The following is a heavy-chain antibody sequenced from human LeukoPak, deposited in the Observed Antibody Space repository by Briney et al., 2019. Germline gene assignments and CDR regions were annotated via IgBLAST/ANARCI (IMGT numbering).Heavy chain of an antibody. V-gene: IGHV3-53*01. CDR2: IYSGGST. D-gene: IGHD2-15*01. CDR1: GFTVSSNY. J-gene: IGHJ4*02. Sequence: GGSLRLPCAASGFTVSSNYMSWVGQAPGKWLEWVSVIYSGGSTYYADSVKGRFTISRDNSKNTLYLQMNSLRAEDTAVYYCARADPYCSGGSCYLYWGQGTLVTVSS. CDR3: ARADPYCSGGSCYLY.